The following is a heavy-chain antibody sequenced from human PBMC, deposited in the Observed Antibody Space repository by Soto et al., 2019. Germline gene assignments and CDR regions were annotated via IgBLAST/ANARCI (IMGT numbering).Heavy chain of an antibody. CDR3: ARDRSHGSAYWWLDY. CDR1: GYTFTSTW. CDR2: INPYGGAA. V-gene: IGHV1-46*01. Sequence: QVQLVQSGAEVKKPGASVKVACKASGYTFTSTWMHWLRQAPGQGLEWMGIINPYGGAATYTEKFQGRVTMSRDTSTATDYMELSSLRSEDTAMYYCARDRSHGSAYWWLDYWGQGTQVTVSS. J-gene: IGHJ4*02. D-gene: IGHD3-22*01.